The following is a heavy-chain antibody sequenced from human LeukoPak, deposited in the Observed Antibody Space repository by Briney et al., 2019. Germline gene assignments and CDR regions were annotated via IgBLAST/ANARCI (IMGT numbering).Heavy chain of an antibody. V-gene: IGHV3-9*01. Sequence: GGSLRLSCAASGFTFSSYAMSWVRQAPGKGLEWVSGISWNSGSIGYADSVKGRFTISRDNAKNSLYLQMNSLRAEDTALYYCAKESYSSSPYYYYGMDVWGQGTTVTVSS. J-gene: IGHJ6*02. CDR1: GFTFSSYA. CDR3: AKESYSSSPYYYYGMDV. D-gene: IGHD6-13*01. CDR2: ISWNSGSI.